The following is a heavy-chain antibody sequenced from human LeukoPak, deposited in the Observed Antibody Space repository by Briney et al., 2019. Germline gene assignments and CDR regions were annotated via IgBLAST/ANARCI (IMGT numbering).Heavy chain of an antibody. CDR2: IYTSGST. CDR1: GFSLSTNG. Sequence: SGPTLVNPTQTLTLTCSFSGFSLSTNGMCVSWIRQPAGKGLEWIGRIYTSGSTNYNPSLKSRVTMSVDTSKTQFSLKLSSVTAADTAVYYCARVGRGFDYWGQGTLVTVSS. CDR3: ARVGRGFDY. J-gene: IGHJ4*02. V-gene: IGHV4-61*02.